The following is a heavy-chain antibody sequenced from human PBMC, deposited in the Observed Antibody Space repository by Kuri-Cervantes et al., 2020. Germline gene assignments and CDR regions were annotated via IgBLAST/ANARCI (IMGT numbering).Heavy chain of an antibody. CDR3: ARDTPYSYYYYYMDV. CDR1: GFTFSSYA. J-gene: IGHJ6*03. CDR2: ISGSGGST. V-gene: IGHV3-23*01. D-gene: IGHD5-12*01. Sequence: GESLKISCAASGFTFSSYAMSWVRQAPGKGLEWVSAISGSGGSTYYADSVKGRFTISRDNSKNTLYLQMNSLRVEDTAVYYCARDTPYSYYYYYMDVWGKGTTVTVSS.